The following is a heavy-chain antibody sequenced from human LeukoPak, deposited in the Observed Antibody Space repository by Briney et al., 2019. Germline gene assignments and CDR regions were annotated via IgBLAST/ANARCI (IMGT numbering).Heavy chain of an antibody. Sequence: PGGSLRLSCAASGFAFSTYAMHWVRQAPGKGLEWVAVISYDGSVKYYADSVKGRFTIPRDNAKNSLYLQMNSLRAEDTAVYYCAREGALPDCSSTSCYAWELDYWGQGTLVTVSS. D-gene: IGHD2-2*01. CDR1: GFAFSTYA. V-gene: IGHV3-30-3*01. CDR3: AREGALPDCSSTSCYAWELDY. CDR2: ISYDGSVK. J-gene: IGHJ4*02.